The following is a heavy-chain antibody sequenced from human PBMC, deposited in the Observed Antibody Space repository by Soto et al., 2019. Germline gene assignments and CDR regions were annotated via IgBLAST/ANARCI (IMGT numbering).Heavy chain of an antibody. CDR3: ARCYRSSGPQCFDY. Sequence: PGGSLRLSCAASGFTFSSYAMHWVRQAPGRGLEWVAVISYDGSNKYYADSVKGRFTISRDNSKNTLYLQMNSLRAEDTAVYYCARCYRSSGPQCFDYSGRRTLVTVSS. D-gene: IGHD6-25*01. CDR2: ISYDGSNK. CDR1: GFTFSSYA. J-gene: IGHJ4*02. V-gene: IGHV3-30-3*01.